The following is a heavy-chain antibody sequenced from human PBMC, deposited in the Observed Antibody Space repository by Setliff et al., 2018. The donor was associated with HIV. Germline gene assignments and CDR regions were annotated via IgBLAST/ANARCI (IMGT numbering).Heavy chain of an antibody. CDR2: IHDSGRT. J-gene: IGHJ4*02. CDR3: ARQAWHYDRDGYFIDY. D-gene: IGHD3-22*01. CDR1: GYSLTSGYY. V-gene: IGHV4-38-2*01. Sequence: SETLSLTCGVSGYSLTSGYYWGWIRQPPGKGLEWIGSIHDSGRTYYNPSLKCRVTISIDTSKNQFSLKLSSATAADTAVYYCARQAWHYDRDGYFIDYWGQGKLVTVSS.